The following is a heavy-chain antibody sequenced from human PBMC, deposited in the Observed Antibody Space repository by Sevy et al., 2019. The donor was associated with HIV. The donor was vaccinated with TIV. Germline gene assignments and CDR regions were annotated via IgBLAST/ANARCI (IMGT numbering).Heavy chain of an antibody. CDR3: ARHRSSSSASWFDP. D-gene: IGHD6-6*01. J-gene: IGHJ5*02. Sequence: ASVKVSCKASGYTFTSYGISWVRQAPGQGLEWMGWISAYNGNTNYAQKLQGRVTMTTDTSTSTAYMELRSLRSEDTAGYYGARHRSSSSASWFDPWGQGTLVTVSS. CDR1: GYTFTSYG. CDR2: ISAYNGNT. V-gene: IGHV1-18*01.